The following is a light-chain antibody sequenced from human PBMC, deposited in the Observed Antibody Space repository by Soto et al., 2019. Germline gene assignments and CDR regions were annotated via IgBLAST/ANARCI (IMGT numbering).Light chain of an antibody. Sequence: EIVLTQSPGTLSLSPGERATLSCRASQSVSSNYLAWYQQKPGQAPRLLIYGASSRATGIPDRFSGSGSGTDFTLTISRLEPEDFAVYFCQQYGSPPQTFGQGTKVDIK. CDR2: GAS. CDR1: QSVSSNY. V-gene: IGKV3-20*01. J-gene: IGKJ1*01. CDR3: QQYGSPPQT.